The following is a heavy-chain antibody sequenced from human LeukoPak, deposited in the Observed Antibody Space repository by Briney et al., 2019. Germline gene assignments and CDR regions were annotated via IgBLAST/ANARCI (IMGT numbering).Heavy chain of an antibody. J-gene: IGHJ4*02. CDR3: ARFLEWLPFDY. Sequence: SETLSLTCTVPGGSISSGGYYWSWIRQHPGKGLEWIGYIYYSGSTYYNPSLKSRVTISVDTSKNQFSLKLSSVTAADTAVYYCARFLEWLPFDYWGQGTLVTVSS. V-gene: IGHV4-31*03. D-gene: IGHD3-3*01. CDR1: GGSISSGGYY. CDR2: IYYSGST.